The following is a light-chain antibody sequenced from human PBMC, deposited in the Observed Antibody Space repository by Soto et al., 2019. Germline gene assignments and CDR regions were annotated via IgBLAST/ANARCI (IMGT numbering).Light chain of an antibody. V-gene: IGKV3-20*01. CDR1: QDIRSS. CDR2: GAS. Sequence: EILMTQSPATLSVSPGERVTLSCRASQDIRSSLAWYQQKPGQAPRLLIYGASSRATGIPDSFSGSGSGTDFTLTISRLEHEDFAVYYCQQYGSSHGWTFGQGTKVDIK. J-gene: IGKJ1*01. CDR3: QQYGSSHGWT.